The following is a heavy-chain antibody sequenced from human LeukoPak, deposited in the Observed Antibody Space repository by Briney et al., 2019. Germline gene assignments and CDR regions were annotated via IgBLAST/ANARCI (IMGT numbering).Heavy chain of an antibody. CDR1: GFSFSGYA. CDR3: VKGSRGYTNYYFDY. J-gene: IGHJ4*02. V-gene: IGHV3-23*01. CDR2: ISGSGAST. Sequence: GGSLRLSCASSGFSFSGYAMIWVRQAPGKGLELVSTISGSGASTFYADSVRGRFITSKDIPSNIVYLQMNSLRAEDTAVYYCVKGSRGYTNYYFDYWGQGTLVTVSS. D-gene: IGHD2-2*02.